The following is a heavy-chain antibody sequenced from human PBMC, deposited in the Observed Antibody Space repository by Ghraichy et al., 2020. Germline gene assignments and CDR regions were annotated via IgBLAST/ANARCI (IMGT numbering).Heavy chain of an antibody. J-gene: IGHJ6*02. Sequence: SQTLSLTCAVYGGSFSGYYWSWIRQPPGKGLEWIGEINHSGSTNYNPSLKSRVTISVDTSKNQFSLKLSSVTAADTAVYYCARVRGCCIAGPKIYYYYGMDVWGQGTTVTVSS. V-gene: IGHV4-34*01. CDR3: ARVRGCCIAGPKIYYYYGMDV. D-gene: IGHD6-13*01. CDR1: GGSFSGYY. CDR2: INHSGST.